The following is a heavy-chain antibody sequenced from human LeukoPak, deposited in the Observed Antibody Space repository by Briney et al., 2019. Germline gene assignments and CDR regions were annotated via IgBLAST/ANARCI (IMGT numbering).Heavy chain of an antibody. V-gene: IGHV4-39*01. CDR1: GGSISISSYY. CDR3: ARRRHSRSSPHYYYYYLDV. D-gene: IGHD6-13*01. CDR2: IYYSGST. Sequence: SETLSLTCTVSGGSISISSYYWGWIRQPPGEGLVWIGSIYYSGSTYYNPSLKSRVTISVDTSKNQFSLKLSSVTAADTAVYYCARRRHSRSSPHYYYYYLDVWGTGTTVTVSS. J-gene: IGHJ6*03.